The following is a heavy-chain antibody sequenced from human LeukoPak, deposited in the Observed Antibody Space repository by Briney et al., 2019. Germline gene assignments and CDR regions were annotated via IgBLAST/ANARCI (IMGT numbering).Heavy chain of an antibody. CDR1: AATFTSYA. CDR3: ARDLTYYDSSGYYLEGPSYYFDY. V-gene: IGHV1-69*04. D-gene: IGHD3-22*01. Sequence: SVKVSCKASAATFTSYAISWVRHPPAQGLELMGSINPIPGIANYAQKFQGRVTITADKSTSTAYTELSSLRSEDTAVYYCARDLTYYDSSGYYLEGPSYYFDYWGQGTLVTVSS. J-gene: IGHJ4*02. CDR2: INPIPGIA.